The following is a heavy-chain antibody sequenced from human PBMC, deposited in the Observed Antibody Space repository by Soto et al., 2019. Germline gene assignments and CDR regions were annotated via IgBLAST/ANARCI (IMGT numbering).Heavy chain of an antibody. CDR2: IFSAGST. J-gene: IGHJ4*02. D-gene: IGHD5-18*01. CDR1: GFTVSNNY. CDR3: ARGAGGNSWRSPTFDS. V-gene: IGHV3-66*01. Sequence: LRLSCAASGFTVSNNYMSWVRQAPGRGLDWVSIIFSAGSTYYADSVRGRFTISRDNSKNTLYLQMSSLRAEDTAIYYCARGAGGNSWRSPTFDSWGQGTLVTVSS.